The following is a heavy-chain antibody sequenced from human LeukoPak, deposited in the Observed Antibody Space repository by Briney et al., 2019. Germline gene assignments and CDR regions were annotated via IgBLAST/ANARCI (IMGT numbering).Heavy chain of an antibody. CDR3: ARFQHHGWRRAFDI. Sequence: SETLSLTCSVYGGSCSGYYWSWIRQPPGKGLEGIGKINHSESTNYNPSLKSRVTISVDTYTNQFSMKVSSVTAADTAVYYCARFQHHGWRRAFDIWGQGQMVTVSS. CDR1: GGSCSGYY. V-gene: IGHV4-34*01. D-gene: IGHD5-24*01. CDR2: INHSEST. J-gene: IGHJ3*02.